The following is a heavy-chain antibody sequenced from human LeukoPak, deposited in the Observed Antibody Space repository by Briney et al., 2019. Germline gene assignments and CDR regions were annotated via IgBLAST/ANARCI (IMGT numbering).Heavy chain of an antibody. D-gene: IGHD3-9*01. J-gene: IGHJ4*02. CDR2: ISGSGGST. V-gene: IGHV3-23*01. CDR3: AKDLDYDILTGYIIDY. CDR1: GFTFSSYA. Sequence: GGSLRLSCAASGFTFSSYAMSWVRQAPGKGLEWVSAISGSGGSTYYADSVKGRFTISRDNSKNTLYLQMNSLRAEDTAVYYCAKDLDYDILTGYIIDYWGQGTLVTVSS.